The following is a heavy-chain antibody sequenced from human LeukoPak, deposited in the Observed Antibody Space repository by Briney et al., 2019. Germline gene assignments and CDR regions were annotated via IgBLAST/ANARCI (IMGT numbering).Heavy chain of an antibody. CDR3: AKPSNYYGSATDAFDF. CDR2: INHSGST. V-gene: IGHV4-34*01. CDR1: GGSFSGYY. D-gene: IGHD3-10*01. Sequence: SETLSLTCAVYGGSFSGYYWSWIRQSPGKELEWIREINHSGSTNYNPSLKSRVTISVDTSKNQFSLKLSSVTAADTAVYYCAKPSNYYGSATDAFDFWGQGTMVTVSS. J-gene: IGHJ3*01.